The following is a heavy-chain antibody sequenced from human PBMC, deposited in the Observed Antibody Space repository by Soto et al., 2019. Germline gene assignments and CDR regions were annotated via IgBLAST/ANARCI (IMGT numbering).Heavy chain of an antibody. Sequence: SQTLSLTCAISGDSVSSNSAAWNWIRQSPSRGLEWLGRTYYRSKWYNDYAVSVKSRITINPETSKNQFSLQLNSVTPEDTAVYYCARAKEYSRPYYYYMDVWGKGTTVTVSS. J-gene: IGHJ6*03. CDR2: TYYRSKWYN. D-gene: IGHD6-6*01. V-gene: IGHV6-1*01. CDR1: GDSVSSNSAA. CDR3: ARAKEYSRPYYYYMDV.